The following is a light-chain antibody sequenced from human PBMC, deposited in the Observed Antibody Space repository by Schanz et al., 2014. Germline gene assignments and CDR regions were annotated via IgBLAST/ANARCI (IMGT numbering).Light chain of an antibody. J-gene: IGKJ1*01. CDR2: GAS. CDR1: QSFGVD. V-gene: IGKV3-20*01. Sequence: EVVLTQSLGTLSLSPGERATLSCRASQSFGVDLAWYQQRPGQAPRLLVYGASSRATGIPDRFSGSGSGTDFTLTISRLEPEDFAVYYCQHYSMSPLFGQGTRVEI. CDR3: QHYSMSPL.